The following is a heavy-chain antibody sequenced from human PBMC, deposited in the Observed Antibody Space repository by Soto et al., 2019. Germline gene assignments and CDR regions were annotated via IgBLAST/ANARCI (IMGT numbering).Heavy chain of an antibody. CDR1: GGSFSGYY. V-gene: IGHV4-34*01. Sequence: PLETLSLTCAVYGGSFSGYYCTWIRQPPGTGLEWIGEINHSGSTNYNPSLKSRVTISVDTSKNQFSLKLTSVTAADTAVYYCARDKITGLFDYWGQGTLVTVSS. CDR3: ARDKITGLFDY. J-gene: IGHJ4*02. D-gene: IGHD1-1*01. CDR2: INHSGST.